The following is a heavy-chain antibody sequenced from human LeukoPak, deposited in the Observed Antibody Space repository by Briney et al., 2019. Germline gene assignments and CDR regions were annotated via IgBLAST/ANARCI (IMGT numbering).Heavy chain of an antibody. CDR1: GFTFSNAW. D-gene: IGHD1-20*01. CDR3: TTLTTQFEITGTTGGAFDT. V-gene: IGHV3-15*01. J-gene: IGHJ3*02. CDR2: IKSKTDGGTT. Sequence: GGSLRLSCAASGFTFSNAWMSWVRQAPGKGLEWVGRIKSKTDGGTTDYAAPVKGRFTISRDDSKNTLYLQMNSLKTEDTAVYYCTTLTTQFEITGTTGGAFDTWGQGTMVTVSS.